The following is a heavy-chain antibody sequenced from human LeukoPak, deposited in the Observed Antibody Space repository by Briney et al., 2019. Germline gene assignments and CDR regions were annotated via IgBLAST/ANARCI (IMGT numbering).Heavy chain of an antibody. CDR2: ISVSGTST. Sequence: GGSLRLSCAASGLTFNNYAISWVRQAPGKGLEWVSAISVSGTSTDYADSVKGRFSSSRDNSKNTVDLQMNSLRAEDTAVYYGAKCADIGILTAGDDYWGQGTLVTVSS. CDR1: GLTFNNYA. J-gene: IGHJ4*02. D-gene: IGHD3-9*01. CDR3: AKCADIGILTAGDDY. V-gene: IGHV3-23*01.